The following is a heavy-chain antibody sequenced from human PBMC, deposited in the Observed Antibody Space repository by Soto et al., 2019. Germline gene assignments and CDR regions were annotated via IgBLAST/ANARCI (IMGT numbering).Heavy chain of an antibody. CDR3: AREFSDTAMVPYYYYGMDV. CDR1: GGSISSGGYY. J-gene: IGHJ6*02. V-gene: IGHV4-31*03. CDR2: IYYSGST. Sequence: PSETLSLTCTVSGGSISSGGYYWSWIRQHPGKGLEWIGYIYYSGSTYYNPSLKSRVTISVDTSKNQFSLKLSSVTAADTAVYYCAREFSDTAMVPYYYYGMDVWGQGTTVTVSS. D-gene: IGHD5-18*01.